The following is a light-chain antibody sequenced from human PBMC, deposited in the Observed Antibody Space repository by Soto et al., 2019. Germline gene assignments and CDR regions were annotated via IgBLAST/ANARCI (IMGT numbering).Light chain of an antibody. CDR2: DVT. V-gene: IGLV2-11*01. J-gene: IGLJ2*01. Sequence: QSVLTQPRSVSGSPGQSVTISCTGTSSDIGDYNYVSWYQQHPGKAPKLMIYDVTKRPSGVPDRFSGSKSGNTASLTISGLQAEDEADYYCCSYAGSYTLLFGGGTKLTVL. CDR3: CSYAGSYTLL. CDR1: SSDIGDYNY.